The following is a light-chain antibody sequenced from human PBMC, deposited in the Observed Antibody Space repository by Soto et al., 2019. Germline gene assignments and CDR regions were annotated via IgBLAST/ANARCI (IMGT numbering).Light chain of an antibody. V-gene: IGKV2D-29*01. CDR2: DVS. Sequence: DVVVTQTPLSLSVTPGQPASMSCKSSQSLLYSDGKTYLYWYLQRPGQPPQLLIYDVSNRFSRVPDRFSGSGSGTDFTLKISRVEAEDGGVYYCMQRTHVPITFGQGTRLEIK. CDR1: QSLLYSDGKTY. J-gene: IGKJ5*01. CDR3: MQRTHVPIT.